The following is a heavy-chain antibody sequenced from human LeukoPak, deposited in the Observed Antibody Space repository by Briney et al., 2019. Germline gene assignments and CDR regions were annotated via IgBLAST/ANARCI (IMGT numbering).Heavy chain of an antibody. D-gene: IGHD2-21*02. CDR3: ARDAIVVVTAIPLPYFDY. Sequence: GGSLRLSCAASGFTFSSYWMSWVRQAPGKGLEWVANIKQDGSEKYYVDSVKGRFTISRDNAKNSLYLHMNSLRAEDTAVYYCARDAIVVVTAIPLPYFDYWGQGTLVTVSS. CDR2: IKQDGSEK. V-gene: IGHV3-7*01. CDR1: GFTFSSYW. J-gene: IGHJ4*02.